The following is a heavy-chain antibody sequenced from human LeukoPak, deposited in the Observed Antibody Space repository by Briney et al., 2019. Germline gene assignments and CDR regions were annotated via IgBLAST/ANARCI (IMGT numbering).Heavy chain of an antibody. CDR3: ARAGAYCGGDCYHDAFDI. CDR2: ISSSSSTI. D-gene: IGHD2-21*02. CDR1: GFTFSSYS. Sequence: PGGSLRLSCAASGFTFSSYSMNWVRQAPGKGLEWVSYISSSSSTIYYADSVKGRFTISRDNAKNSLYLQMNSLRAEDTAVYYCARAGAYCGGDCYHDAFDIWGQGTMVTVSS. V-gene: IGHV3-48*01. J-gene: IGHJ3*02.